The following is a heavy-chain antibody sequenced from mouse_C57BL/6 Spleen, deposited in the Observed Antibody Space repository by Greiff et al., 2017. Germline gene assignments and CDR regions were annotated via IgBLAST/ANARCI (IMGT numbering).Heavy chain of an antibody. V-gene: IGHV3-6*01. CDR1: GYSITSGYY. D-gene: IGHD3-2*02. CDR3: ARDRELRLPDAMDY. CDR2: ISYDGSN. J-gene: IGHJ4*01. Sequence: EVKLMESGPGLVKPSQSLSLTCSVTGYSITSGYYWNWIRQFPGNKLEWMGYISYDGSNNYNPSLKNRISITRDTSKNQFFLKLNSVTTEDTATYYCARDRELRLPDAMDYWGQGTSVTVSS.